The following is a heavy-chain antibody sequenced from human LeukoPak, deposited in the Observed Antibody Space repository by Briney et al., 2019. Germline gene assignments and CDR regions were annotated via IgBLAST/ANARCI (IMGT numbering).Heavy chain of an antibody. Sequence: SETLSLTCTVSGGSISSYYWSWIRQPPGKGLEWIGYIYYSGSTNYNPSLKSRVTISVDTSKNQFSLKLSSVTAADTAVYYCARESSSTGWGGYYYYGMDVGAQGTRVTVSS. CDR1: GGSISSYY. V-gene: IGHV4-59*01. CDR2: IYYSGST. J-gene: IGHJ6*02. D-gene: IGHD2-2*01. CDR3: ARESSSTGWGGYYYYGMDV.